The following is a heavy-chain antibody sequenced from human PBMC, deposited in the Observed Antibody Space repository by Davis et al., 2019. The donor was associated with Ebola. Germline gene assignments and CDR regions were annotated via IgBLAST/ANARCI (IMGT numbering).Heavy chain of an antibody. D-gene: IGHD3-3*01. J-gene: IGHJ1*01. V-gene: IGHV4-4*07. Sequence: PSETLSLTCTVSGGSISSYYWSWIRQPAGKGLEWIGRIYTSGSTNYNPSLKSRVTMSVDTSKNQFSLKLSSVTAADTAVYYCARGALGGPYYDFWSGYYEEYFQHWGQGTLVTVSS. CDR1: GGSISSYY. CDR2: IYTSGST. CDR3: ARGALGGPYYDFWSGYYEEYFQH.